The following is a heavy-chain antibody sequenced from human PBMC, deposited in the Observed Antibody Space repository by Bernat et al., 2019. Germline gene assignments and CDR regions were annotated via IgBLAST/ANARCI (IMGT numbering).Heavy chain of an antibody. CDR3: ARGRHLIQLFFFIGAGTAKLAFDP. V-gene: IGHV4-34*01. D-gene: IGHD5-18*01. CDR2: INHSGST. CDR1: GGSFSGYY. J-gene: IGHJ5*02. Sequence: VQLQQWGAGLLKPSETLSLTCTVYGGSFSGYYWSWIRQPPGKGLEWIGEINHSGSTNYNPSLKSRVTISVDTSKNQFSLKLSSVTAADTAVYYCARGRHLIQLFFFIGAGTAKLAFDPWGQGTLVTVSS.